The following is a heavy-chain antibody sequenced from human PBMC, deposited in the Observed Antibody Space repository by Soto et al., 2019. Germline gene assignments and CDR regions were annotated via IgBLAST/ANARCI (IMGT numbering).Heavy chain of an antibody. V-gene: IGHV4-38-2*01. CDR3: ARARWYDAFDV. D-gene: IGHD2-15*01. J-gene: IGHJ3*01. CDR1: GFFISSGNY. CDR2: IFHGGNT. Sequence: ETLSLTCAVSGFFISSGNYWGWIRKPPGKGLEWIGSIFHGGNTYHNPSLKSRVTISVDMSKNQFSLKLNSVTAADTAVYYCARARWYDAFDVWGQGTVVTVSS.